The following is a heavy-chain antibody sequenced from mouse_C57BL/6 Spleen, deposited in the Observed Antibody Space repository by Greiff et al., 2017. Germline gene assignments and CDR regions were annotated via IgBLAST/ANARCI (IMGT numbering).Heavy chain of an antibody. V-gene: IGHV10-1*01. J-gene: IGHJ4*01. CDR3: VRHYYGSSYAMDY. CDR2: IRSKSNNYAT. CDR1: GFSFNTYA. D-gene: IGHD1-1*01. Sequence: VKLVESGGGLVQPKGSLTLSCAASGFSFNTYAMNWVRRAPGKGLEWVARIRSKSNNYATYYADSVKDRFTISRDDSESMLYLQMNNLTTEYTAMYYGVRHYYGSSYAMDYWGQGTSVTVSS.